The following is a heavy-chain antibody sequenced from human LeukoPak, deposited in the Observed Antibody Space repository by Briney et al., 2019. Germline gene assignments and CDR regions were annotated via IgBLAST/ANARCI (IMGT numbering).Heavy chain of an antibody. CDR1: GFTFSSYW. J-gene: IGHJ4*02. CDR3: ARSPISRSLRVVITRADYFDY. CDR2: IDSGGRST. D-gene: IGHD3-22*01. V-gene: IGHV3-74*01. Sequence: GGSLRLSCAASGFTFSSYWMDWVGQAPGKGLVWVSRIDSGGRSTSYADSVKGRLTISRDNAKNSLDLRTNRLRAEHPAVYYSARSPISRSLRVVITRADYFDYWGQGTLVTVSS.